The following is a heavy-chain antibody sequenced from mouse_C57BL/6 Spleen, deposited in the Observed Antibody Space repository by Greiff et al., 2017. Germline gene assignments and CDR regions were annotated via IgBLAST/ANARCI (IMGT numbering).Heavy chain of an antibody. J-gene: IGHJ1*03. CDR2: IYPGDGDT. CDR1: GYAFSSSW. Sequence: VQLQQSGPELVKPGASVKISCKASGYAFSSSWMNWVKQRPGKGLEWIGRIYPGDGDTNYNGKFKGKATLTADKSSSTAYMQLSSLTSEDSAVYFCARSTGTGYFDVWGTGTTVTVSS. V-gene: IGHV1-82*01. CDR3: ARSTGTGYFDV. D-gene: IGHD4-1*01.